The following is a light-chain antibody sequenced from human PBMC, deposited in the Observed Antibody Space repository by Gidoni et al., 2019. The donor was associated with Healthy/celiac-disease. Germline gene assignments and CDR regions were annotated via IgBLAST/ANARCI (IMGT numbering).Light chain of an antibody. J-gene: IGKJ4*01. V-gene: IGKV3-15*01. CDR2: GAS. CDR3: QQYNNWPPLT. Sequence: IVLTPSPATLSVSPGESATLSCRASQSVSSNLAWYQQKPGQAPRLLIYGASTRATGIPDRFSGSGSGTEFTLTISSLQSEDLAVYYCQQYNNWPPLTFXGXTKVEIK. CDR1: QSVSSN.